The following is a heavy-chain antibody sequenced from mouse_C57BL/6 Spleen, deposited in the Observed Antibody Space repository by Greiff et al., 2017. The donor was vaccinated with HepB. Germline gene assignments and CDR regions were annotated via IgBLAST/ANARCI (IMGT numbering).Heavy chain of an antibody. V-gene: IGHV1-19*01. D-gene: IGHD2-3*01. CDR3: ARQDDGYYPFAY. CDR1: GYTFTDYY. Sequence: EVHLVESGPVLVKPGASVKTSCKASGYTFTDYYMNWVKQSHGKSLEWIGVINPYNGGTSYNQKFKGKATLTVDKSSSTAYMELNSLTSEDSAVYYCARQDDGYYPFAYWGQGTLVTVSA. CDR2: INPYNGGT. J-gene: IGHJ3*01.